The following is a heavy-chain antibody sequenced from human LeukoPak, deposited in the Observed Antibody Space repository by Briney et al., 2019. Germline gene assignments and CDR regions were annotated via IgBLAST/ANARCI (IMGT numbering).Heavy chain of an antibody. CDR2: ISGSGGST. J-gene: IGHJ3*02. D-gene: IGHD3-10*01. CDR3: AKKGYYGSGSYAPDAFDI. CDR1: GLTFSSYA. V-gene: IGHV3-23*01. Sequence: PGGSLRLSCAASGLTFSSYAMSWVRQAPGKGLEWVSAISGSGGSTYYADSVKGRFTISRDNSKNTLYLQMNSLRAEDTAVYYCAKKGYYGSGSYAPDAFDIWGQGTMVTVSS.